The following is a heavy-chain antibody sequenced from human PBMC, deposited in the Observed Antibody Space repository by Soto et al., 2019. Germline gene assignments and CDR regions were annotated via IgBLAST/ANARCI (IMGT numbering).Heavy chain of an antibody. J-gene: IGHJ4*02. CDR2: INPNGGT. CDR3: ARSLTTLTTLLDY. CDR1: GYTLTDNY. Sequence: QVQLVQSGAEVKRPGASVKVSCKASGYTLTDNYMHWVREAPGQGLEWMGWINPNGGTKYAQKFQCRVTMTRDTSISTAYMELSRLRSDDTAVYYCARSLTTLTTLLDYWGQGTLVTVSS. V-gene: IGHV1-2*02. D-gene: IGHD4-17*01.